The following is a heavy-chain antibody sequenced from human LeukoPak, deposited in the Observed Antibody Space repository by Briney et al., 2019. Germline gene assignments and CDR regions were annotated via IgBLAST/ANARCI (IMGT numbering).Heavy chain of an antibody. CDR2: VSNDGRKQ. J-gene: IGHJ6*03. V-gene: IGHV3-30*04. CDR1: GFTFSSYA. D-gene: IGHD1-1*01. Sequence: PGGSLRLSCAASGFTFSSYALHWVRQAPGKGLEWVATVSNDGRKQYYADSVRGRFTIYRDNPRNTLSRQLNSLRREDTSIYYCVRGGRGTYSYYYYFMDVWGKGTTVTVSS. CDR3: VRGGRGTYSYYYYFMDV.